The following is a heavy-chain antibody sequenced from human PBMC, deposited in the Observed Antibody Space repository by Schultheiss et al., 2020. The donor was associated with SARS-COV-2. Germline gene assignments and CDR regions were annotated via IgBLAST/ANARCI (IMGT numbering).Heavy chain of an antibody. Sequence: GGSLRLSCAASGFTFSSYAMSWVRQAPGKGLEWVSAISGSGGSTYYADSVKGRFTISRDNSKNTLYLQMNSLRAEDTAVYYCAKGYCTNGVCPYPSDAFDIWGQGTMVTVSS. J-gene: IGHJ3*02. D-gene: IGHD2-8*01. CDR3: AKGYCTNGVCPYPSDAFDI. V-gene: IGHV3-23*01. CDR2: ISGSGGST. CDR1: GFTFSSYA.